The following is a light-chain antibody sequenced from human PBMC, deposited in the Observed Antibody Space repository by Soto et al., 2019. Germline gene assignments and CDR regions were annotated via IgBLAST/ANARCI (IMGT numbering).Light chain of an antibody. V-gene: IGLV1-51*01. CDR1: SSNIGNNY. J-gene: IGLJ1*01. Sequence: QSVLTQPPSVSAAPGQKVTISCSGSSSNIGNNYVSWYQQLPGTAPKLLIYDNNKRPSGIPDRFSGSKSGTSATLGITGLQTGDEADYYCGTWDSSLSAGGFYVFGTGPKSPS. CDR3: GTWDSSLSAGGFYV. CDR2: DNN.